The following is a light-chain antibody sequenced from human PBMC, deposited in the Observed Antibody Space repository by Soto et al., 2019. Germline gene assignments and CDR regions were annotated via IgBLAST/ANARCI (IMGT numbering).Light chain of an antibody. J-gene: IGLJ1*01. V-gene: IGLV2-14*01. CDR2: EVS. CDR1: SSDVGGYNY. CDR3: SSYTSSSTLETV. Sequence: QSALTQPASVSGSPGQSITISCTGTSSDVGGYNYVSWYQQHPGKAPKLMIYEVSNRPSGVSNRVSGSKSGNTASLTISGLQAEDEADYYCSSYTSSSTLETVFGTGTKVTVL.